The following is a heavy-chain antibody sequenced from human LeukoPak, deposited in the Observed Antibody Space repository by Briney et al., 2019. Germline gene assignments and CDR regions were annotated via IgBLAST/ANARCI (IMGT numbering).Heavy chain of an antibody. CDR2: ISYDGSNK. CDR1: GFTFSTSG. J-gene: IGHJ4*02. D-gene: IGHD2-21*02. V-gene: IGHV3-30*18. Sequence: PGGSLRLSCAASGFTFSTSGIHWVRQAPDKGLEWVALISYDGSNKYYADSVKGRFTISRDNSKNTLYLQMNSLRAEDTAVYYCAKAVTATTIDYWGQGTLVTVSS. CDR3: AKAVTATTIDY.